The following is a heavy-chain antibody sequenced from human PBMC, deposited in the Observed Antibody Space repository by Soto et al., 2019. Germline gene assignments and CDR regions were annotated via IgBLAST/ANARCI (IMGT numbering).Heavy chain of an antibody. V-gene: IGHV1-46*03. Sequence: ASVKVSCKAYGYTFTTFYMHWVRQAPGQGLEWMGIINPSDGATKYAQKFKGRITMTRDTSTSTVYMELSSLRSEDTAVYYCVRAYDYIWGSHRPPFDYWGQGTLVTVSS. D-gene: IGHD3-16*02. CDR1: GYTFTTFY. CDR2: INPSDGAT. CDR3: VRAYDYIWGSHRPPFDY. J-gene: IGHJ4*02.